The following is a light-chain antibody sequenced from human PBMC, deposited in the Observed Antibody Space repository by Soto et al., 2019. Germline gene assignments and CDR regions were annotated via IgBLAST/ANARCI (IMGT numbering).Light chain of an antibody. CDR1: QSVSSN. Sequence: EIVMTQSPATLSVSPGERATLSCMASQSVSSNLARYQQKPGQAPRLLIYGASTRATGIPARFSGSGSGTDFTLTISSLQPEDFAVYFCHQDFNLPWTFGQGTKVDIK. CDR3: HQDFNLPWT. V-gene: IGKV3-15*01. J-gene: IGKJ1*01. CDR2: GAS.